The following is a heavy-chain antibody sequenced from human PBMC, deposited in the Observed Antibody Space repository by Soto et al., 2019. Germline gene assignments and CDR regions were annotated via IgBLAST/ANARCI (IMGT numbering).Heavy chain of an antibody. D-gene: IGHD4-17*01. CDR2: INHSGST. J-gene: IGHJ4*02. Sequence: SETLSLTCAVYGGSFSGYYWSWIRQPPGKGLEWIGEINHSGSTNYNPSLKSRVTISVDTSKNQFSLKLSSVTAADTAVYYCARGISVTPLGLPDYWGQGTLVTVSS. CDR1: GGSFSGYY. CDR3: ARGISVTPLGLPDY. V-gene: IGHV4-34*01.